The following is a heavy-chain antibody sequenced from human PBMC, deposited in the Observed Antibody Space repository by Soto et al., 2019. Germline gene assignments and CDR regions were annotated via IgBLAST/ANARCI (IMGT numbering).Heavy chain of an antibody. CDR1: GYTFTGYY. CDR3: AREYYDSSGYYSYYYGMDV. V-gene: IGHV1-2*04. D-gene: IGHD3-22*01. CDR2: INPNSGGT. Sequence: ASVKVSCKASGYTFTGYYMHWVRQAPGQGLEWMGWINPNSGGTNYAQKFQGWVTMTRDTSISTAYMELSRLRSDDTAVYYCAREYYDSSGYYSYYYGMDVWGQGTTVTVSS. J-gene: IGHJ6*02.